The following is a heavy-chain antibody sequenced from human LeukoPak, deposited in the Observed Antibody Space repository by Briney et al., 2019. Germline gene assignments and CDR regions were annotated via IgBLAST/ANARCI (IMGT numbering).Heavy chain of an antibody. D-gene: IGHD6-13*01. CDR3: ASDKTAQLDNYYYYMDV. CDR1: GFTFSSYS. Sequence: MPGGSLRLSCAASGFTFSSYSMNWVRQAPGKGREWVSSISGGSIYIYYADSVKGRFTISRDNGKNSLYLQMNSLRAEDTAVYYCASDKTAQLDNYYYYMDVWGKGTTVTISS. V-gene: IGHV3-21*06. J-gene: IGHJ6*03. CDR2: ISGGSIYI.